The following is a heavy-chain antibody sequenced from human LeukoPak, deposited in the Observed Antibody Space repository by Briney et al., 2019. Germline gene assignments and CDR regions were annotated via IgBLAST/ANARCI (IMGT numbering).Heavy chain of an antibody. D-gene: IGHD3-3*01. V-gene: IGHV4-34*01. Sequence: PSETLSLTCAVYGGSFSGYYWSWIRQPPGKGLEWIGKINHSGSTNYNPSLKSRVTILVDTSKNQFSLKLSSVTAPDTAVYYCARRKLRFLEWLPVPFDYWGQGTLVTVSS. CDR1: GGSFSGYY. CDR2: INHSGST. CDR3: ARRKLRFLEWLPVPFDY. J-gene: IGHJ4*02.